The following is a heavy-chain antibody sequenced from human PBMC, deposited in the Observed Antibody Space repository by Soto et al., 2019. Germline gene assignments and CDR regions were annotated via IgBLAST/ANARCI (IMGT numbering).Heavy chain of an antibody. V-gene: IGHV1-69*13. CDR2: IIPIFGTT. J-gene: IGHJ3*02. D-gene: IGHD3-10*01. Sequence: SVKVSCKASGGTFSSYPISWVRQAPGQGLEWMGGIIPIFGTTNYAEKFRGRVSITADESTSTAYVELSSLRSEDTAVYYCAGSFKYGSGTFDAFDIWGQGTMVTVSS. CDR3: AGSFKYGSGTFDAFDI. CDR1: GGTFSSYP.